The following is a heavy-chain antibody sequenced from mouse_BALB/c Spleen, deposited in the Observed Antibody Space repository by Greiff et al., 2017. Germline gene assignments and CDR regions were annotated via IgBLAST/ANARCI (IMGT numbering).Heavy chain of an antibody. CDR3: ARGGDGYYGYFDY. V-gene: IGHV1S137*01. D-gene: IGHD2-3*01. J-gene: IGHJ2*01. CDR2: ISTYYGDA. Sequence: VQLQQSGAELVRPGVSVKISCKGSGYTFTDYAMHWVKQSHAKSLEWIGVISTYYGDASYNQKFKGKATMTVDKSSSTAYMELARLTSEDSAIYSGARGGDGYYGYFDYWGQGTTLTVSS. CDR1: GYTFTDYA.